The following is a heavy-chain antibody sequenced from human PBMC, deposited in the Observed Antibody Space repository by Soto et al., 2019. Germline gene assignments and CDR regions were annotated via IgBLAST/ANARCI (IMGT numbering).Heavy chain of an antibody. CDR1: GFTFSTYA. Sequence: EVQVLESGGGLVQPGGSLRLSCVASGFTFSTYAMNWVRQAPGKGLEWVSGISGSGSDRYYADSVRGRFTITRDNSHDTLHLQMVSLRAEDAAIYFCTKTPRSYYYYIDVWGKSTTVTVTS. CDR2: ISGSGSDR. V-gene: IGHV3-23*01. CDR3: TKTPRSYYYYIDV. J-gene: IGHJ6*03. D-gene: IGHD3-10*01.